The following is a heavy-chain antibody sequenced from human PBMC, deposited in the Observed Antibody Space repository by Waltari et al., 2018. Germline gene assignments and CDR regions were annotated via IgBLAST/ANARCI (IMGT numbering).Heavy chain of an antibody. Sequence: EVQLLESGGGLVQPGGSLRLSCAASGFTFSNYAMSWVRQAPGKGLEWVSAISGSGGTTYYADSVKGRFTISRDNSKNTLYLQMNSLRAEDTAVYYCAKAFYDSSGYYLDAFDIWGQGTMVTVSS. CDR2: ISGSGGTT. CDR1: GFTFSNYA. D-gene: IGHD3-22*01. J-gene: IGHJ3*02. CDR3: AKAFYDSSGYYLDAFDI. V-gene: IGHV3-23*01.